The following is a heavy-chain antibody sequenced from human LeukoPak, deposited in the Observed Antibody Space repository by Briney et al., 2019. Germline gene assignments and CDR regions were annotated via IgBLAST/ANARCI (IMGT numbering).Heavy chain of an antibody. CDR2: IWYDGSNK. CDR1: GFTFSSYA. J-gene: IGHJ4*02. D-gene: IGHD6-19*01. Sequence: PGRSLRLSCAASGFTFSSYAMHWVRQAPGKGLEWVAVIWYDGSNKYYADSVKGRFTISRDHSKNILYLQMKSLRAEDTAVYYCARELEIAVSGTLGYWGQGTLVTVSS. CDR3: ARELEIAVSGTLGY. V-gene: IGHV3-33*01.